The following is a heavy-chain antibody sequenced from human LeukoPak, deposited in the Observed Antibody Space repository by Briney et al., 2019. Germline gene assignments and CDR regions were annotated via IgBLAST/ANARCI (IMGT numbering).Heavy chain of an antibody. D-gene: IGHD3-9*01. V-gene: IGHV3-7*01. J-gene: IGHJ3*02. CDR1: GFTFSSYW. CDR3: ARETLTGYHDASDI. CDR2: IKQDGSEK. Sequence: GGSLRLSCAASGFTFSSYWMSWVRQAPGKGLEWVANIKQDGSEKYYVDSVKGRFTISRDNAKNSLYLQMNSLRAKDTAVYYCARETLTGYHDASDIWGQGTMVTVSS.